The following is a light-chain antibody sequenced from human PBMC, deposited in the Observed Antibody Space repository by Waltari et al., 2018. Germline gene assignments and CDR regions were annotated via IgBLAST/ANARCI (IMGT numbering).Light chain of an antibody. V-gene: IGLV1-44*01. Sequence: QSVLTQPPSVSGTPGQRVTISCSGSASNIGHNLVTWYQQFPGKAPKLLIYRSDQRPSGAPDRFSGSKSGTSASLAISGLQSEDEADYYCAAWDDSLNGRWVFGGGTKVTVL. CDR2: RSD. CDR1: ASNIGHNL. J-gene: IGLJ3*02. CDR3: AAWDDSLNGRWV.